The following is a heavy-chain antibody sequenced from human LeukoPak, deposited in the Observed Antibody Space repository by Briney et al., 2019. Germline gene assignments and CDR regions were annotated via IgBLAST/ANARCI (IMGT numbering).Heavy chain of an antibody. J-gene: IGHJ5*02. V-gene: IGHV4-34*01. CDR2: INHSGST. CDR1: GGSFSGYY. CDR3: ARVPQGVRGVIIRATNWFDP. D-gene: IGHD3-10*01. Sequence: SATLSLTCAVYGGSFSGYYWSWIRQPPGKGLEWIGEINHSGSTNYNPSLKSRVTISVDTSKNQFSLKLSSVTAADTAVYYCARVPQGVRGVIIRATNWFDPWGQGTLVTVSS.